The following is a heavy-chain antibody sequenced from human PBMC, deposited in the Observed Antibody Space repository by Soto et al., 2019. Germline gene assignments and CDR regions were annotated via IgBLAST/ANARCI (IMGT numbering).Heavy chain of an antibody. J-gene: IGHJ4*02. D-gene: IGHD1-20*01. CDR2: IYCSGST. Sequence: SETLSLTCTVSGGSICSYYWSWIRQPPGKGLEWIGYIYCSGSTNYNPSLKSRVTISVDTSKNQFSLKLSSVTAADTAVYYCARLTGKRAVGNYYFDYWGQGTLVTVSS. V-gene: IGHV4-59*01. CDR1: GGSICSYY. CDR3: ARLTGKRAVGNYYFDY.